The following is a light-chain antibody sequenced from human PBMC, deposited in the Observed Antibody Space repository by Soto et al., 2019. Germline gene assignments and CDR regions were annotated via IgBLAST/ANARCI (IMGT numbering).Light chain of an antibody. CDR1: SSNIGAGYD. Sequence: QSALTQPASVSGSPGQSITISCTGSSSNIGAGYDVHWYQQRPGTAPKLLIFGNTNRPSGVPDRFSGSKSGTSASLAITGLQAEDEGDYYCQSYDSTLSARYVFGTGTRSPS. J-gene: IGLJ1*01. V-gene: IGLV1-40*01. CDR2: GNT. CDR3: QSYDSTLSARYV.